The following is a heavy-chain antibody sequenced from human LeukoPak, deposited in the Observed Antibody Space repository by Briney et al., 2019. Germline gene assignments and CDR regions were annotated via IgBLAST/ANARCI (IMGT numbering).Heavy chain of an antibody. CDR2: ISTSNNYI. J-gene: IGHJ4*02. V-gene: IGHV3-21*01. Sequence: KSGGSLRLSCAASGLTFSSYGMSWVRQAPGKGLEWVSSISTSNNYIYYPDSVKGRFTISRDNAKNSLYLQMNSLRAEDTAVYYCARRATTEHGYSYGLDYWGQGTLVTVSS. CDR1: GLTFSSYG. D-gene: IGHD5-18*01. CDR3: ARRATTEHGYSYGLDY.